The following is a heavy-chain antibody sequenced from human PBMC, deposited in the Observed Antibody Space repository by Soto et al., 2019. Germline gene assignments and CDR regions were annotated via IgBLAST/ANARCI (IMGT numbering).Heavy chain of an antibody. J-gene: IGHJ6*02. D-gene: IGHD2-15*01. V-gene: IGHV1-46*01. CDR3: ARDVVVVAATHRVKVADYYGMDV. CDR2: INPSGGST. CDR1: GYTFTSYY. Sequence: ASVKVSCKXSGYTFTSYYMHWVRQAPGQGLEWMGIINPSGGSTSYAQKFQGRVTMTRDTSTSTVYMELSSLRSEDTAVYYCARDVVVVAATHRVKVADYYGMDVWGQGTTVTVSS.